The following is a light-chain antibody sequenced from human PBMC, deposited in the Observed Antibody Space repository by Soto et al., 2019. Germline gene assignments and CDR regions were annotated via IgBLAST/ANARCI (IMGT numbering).Light chain of an antibody. CDR2: KAS. CDR1: QSISSW. J-gene: IGKJ1*01. CDR3: QQYNSQWT. Sequence: DIHMAQSPPSLSASVGDRVTITCRASQSISSWLAWYQQKPGRAPKLLIYKASSLESGVPSRFSGSGSGTEFTLTISSLQPDDFATYYCQQYNSQWTFGQGTKVEFK. V-gene: IGKV1-5*03.